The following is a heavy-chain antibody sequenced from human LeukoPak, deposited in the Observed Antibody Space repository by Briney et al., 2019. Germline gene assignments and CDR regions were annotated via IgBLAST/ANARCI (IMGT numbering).Heavy chain of an antibody. Sequence: GGSLRLSCAASGFTFSSYSMNWVRQAPGKGLEWVSSISSSSSYIYYADSVKGRFTISRDNAKNSLYLQMNSLRAGDTAVYYCAIGRDGYNYYWGQGTLVTVSS. D-gene: IGHD5-24*01. CDR1: GFTFSSYS. CDR3: AIGRDGYNYY. CDR2: ISSSSSYI. V-gene: IGHV3-21*01. J-gene: IGHJ4*02.